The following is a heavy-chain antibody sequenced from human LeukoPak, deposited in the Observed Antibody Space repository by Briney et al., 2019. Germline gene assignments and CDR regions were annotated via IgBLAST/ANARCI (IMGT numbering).Heavy chain of an antibody. CDR2: ISGSGGST. V-gene: IGHV3-23*01. D-gene: IGHD1-26*01. Sequence: PGGSLRLSCAASGFTFGSYAMSWVRQAPGKGLEWVSAISGSGGSTYYADSVKGRFTISRDNSKNTLYLQMNSLRSEDTAMYYCARGPQVGAFDLWGQGTMVTVSS. J-gene: IGHJ3*01. CDR3: ARGPQVGAFDL. CDR1: GFTFGSYA.